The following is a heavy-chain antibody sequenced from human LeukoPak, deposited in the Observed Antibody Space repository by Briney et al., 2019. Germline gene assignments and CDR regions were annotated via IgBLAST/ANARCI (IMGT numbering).Heavy chain of an antibody. CDR1: GYTFTSYG. Sequence: GASVKVSCKASGYTFTSYGISWVRQAPGQGREGMGWISAYNGNTNYAQKLQGRVTMTTDTSTSTAYMELRSLRSDDTAVYYCARYCSSTSCHADPFFDYWGQGTLVTVSS. CDR3: ARYCSSTSCHADPFFDY. J-gene: IGHJ4*02. D-gene: IGHD2-2*01. CDR2: ISAYNGNT. V-gene: IGHV1-18*01.